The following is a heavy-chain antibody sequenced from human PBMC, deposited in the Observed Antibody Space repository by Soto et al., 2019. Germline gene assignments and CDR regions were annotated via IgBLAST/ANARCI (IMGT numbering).Heavy chain of an antibody. D-gene: IGHD5-18*01. Sequence: QITLKESGPTLVKPTQTLTLTCTFSGFSLSTSEVGVGWIRQPPGKALEWLALIYWDDDKRYSPSLTSRLTITKDTSKHQVVLTMTNMDPVDTATYYCAHIRSGPLIELYVGYDFDFWGQGTLVTVSS. CDR3: AHIRSGPLIELYVGYDFDF. CDR1: GFSLSTSEVG. J-gene: IGHJ4*02. CDR2: IYWDDDK. V-gene: IGHV2-5*02.